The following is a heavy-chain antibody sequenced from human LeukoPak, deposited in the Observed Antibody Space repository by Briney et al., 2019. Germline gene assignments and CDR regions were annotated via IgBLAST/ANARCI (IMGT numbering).Heavy chain of an antibody. CDR3: AKVKYDYGDPVVWFDP. CDR1: GFTFSSYA. J-gene: IGHJ5*02. D-gene: IGHD4-17*01. CDR2: ILGSGGST. Sequence: GGSLRLSCAASGFTFSSYAMAWVRQAPGKGLEWVSHILGSGGSTYYADSVKGRFTISRDNSKNTLYLKMNSLRPEDTAVYYCAKVKYDYGDPVVWFDPWGQGSLVTVSS. V-gene: IGHV3-23*01.